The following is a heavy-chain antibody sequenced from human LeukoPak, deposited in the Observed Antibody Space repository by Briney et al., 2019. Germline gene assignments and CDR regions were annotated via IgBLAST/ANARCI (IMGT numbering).Heavy chain of an antibody. V-gene: IGHV4-31*03. D-gene: IGHD3-10*01. Sequence: PSETLSLTCTVSADSISSGGHYWSWIRQHPGTGLESLGFMRHSGSTSHNPSLKGRVAISVDASKNQFSLRLSSVTAADTAVYYCARGGNRFGGFYFDYWGQGSLVTVSS. CDR2: MRHSGST. CDR3: ARGGNRFGGFYFDY. J-gene: IGHJ4*02. CDR1: ADSISSGGHY.